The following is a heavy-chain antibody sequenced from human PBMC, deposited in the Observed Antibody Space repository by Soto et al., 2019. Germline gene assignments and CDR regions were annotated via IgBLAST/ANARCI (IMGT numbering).Heavy chain of an antibody. CDR3: ARDSGGSSWHYYMDV. Sequence: GGSLRLSCAASGFTFSSYSMNWVRQAPGKGLEWVSSISSSSSYIYYADSVKGRFTISRDNAKNSLYLQMNSLRAEDTAVYYCARDSGGSSWHYYMDVWGKGTTVTVSS. D-gene: IGHD6-13*01. V-gene: IGHV3-21*01. CDR1: GFTFSSYS. J-gene: IGHJ6*03. CDR2: ISSSSSYI.